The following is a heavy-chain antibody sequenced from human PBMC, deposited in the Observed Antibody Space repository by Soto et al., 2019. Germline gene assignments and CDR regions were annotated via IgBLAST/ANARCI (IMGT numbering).Heavy chain of an antibody. CDR3: ARCPGYCSGGSCYKQAFDI. D-gene: IGHD2-15*01. V-gene: IGHV4-59*01. J-gene: IGHJ3*02. CDR2: IYYSGST. Sequence: PSETLSLTCTVSGGSISSYYWSWIRQPPGKGLEWIGYIYYSGSTNYNPSLKSRVTISVDTSKNQFSLKLSSVTAADTAVYYCARCPGYCSGGSCYKQAFDIWGQGTMVTVSS. CDR1: GGSISSYY.